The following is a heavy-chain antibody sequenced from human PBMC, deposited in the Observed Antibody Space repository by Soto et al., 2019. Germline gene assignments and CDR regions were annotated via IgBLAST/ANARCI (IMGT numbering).Heavy chain of an antibody. V-gene: IGHV1-18*01. Sequence: QVHMVQSGAEVKKPGASVKVSCKASGYIFPSYGISWVRQAPGQGLVWMGWISAHNGNTKYAQKFQGRVTMTTDTSTSTAHMELRGMRSDDPAVYCCARDGGGWPDSWGQGTLVTVSS. CDR2: ISAHNGNT. CDR3: ARDGGGWPDS. CDR1: GYIFPSYG. D-gene: IGHD6-19*01. J-gene: IGHJ4*02.